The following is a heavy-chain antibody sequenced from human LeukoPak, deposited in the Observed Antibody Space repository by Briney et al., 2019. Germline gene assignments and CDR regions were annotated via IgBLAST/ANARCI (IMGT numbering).Heavy chain of an antibody. D-gene: IGHD2-2*01. J-gene: IGHJ6*03. V-gene: IGHV4-39*01. CDR1: GGSISSSSYY. CDR3: ARHQKTCSSTSCYAFWRGEYYYYYMDV. CDR2: INHSGST. Sequence: PSETLSLTCTVSGGSISSSSYYWGWIRQPPGKGLEWIGSINHSGSTNYNPSLKSRVTMSVDTSKNQFSLKLSSVTAADTAVYYCARHQKTCSSTSCYAFWRGEYYYYYMDVWGKGTTVTISS.